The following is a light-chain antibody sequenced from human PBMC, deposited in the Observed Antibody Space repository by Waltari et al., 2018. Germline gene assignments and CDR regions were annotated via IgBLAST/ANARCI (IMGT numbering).Light chain of an antibody. CDR3: QQANSFPIT. J-gene: IGKJ5*01. CDR1: QGVNNW. Sequence: DIQMTQSPSSVSASVGDRVSITCRASQGVNNWLAWYQQKPWKAPKLLIYAASSLQSGVPSRFSGSGSGTDFTLTISSLQPEDFATYYCQQANSFPITFGQGTRLEIK. V-gene: IGKV1-12*01. CDR2: AAS.